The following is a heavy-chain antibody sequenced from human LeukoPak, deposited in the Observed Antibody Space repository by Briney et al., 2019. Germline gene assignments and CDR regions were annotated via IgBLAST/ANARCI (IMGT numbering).Heavy chain of an antibody. CDR2: ISYDGSNK. V-gene: IGHV3-30*18. CDR1: GFTFSSYG. J-gene: IGHJ4*02. D-gene: IGHD4-17*01. CDR3: AKVGYGDYGHNNY. Sequence: GGSLRLSCAASGFTFSSYGMHWVRQAPGKGLEWVAVISYDGSNKYYADSVKGRFTISRDNSKNTLYLQMNSLRAEDTAVYYCAKVGYGDYGHNNYWGQGTLVTVSS.